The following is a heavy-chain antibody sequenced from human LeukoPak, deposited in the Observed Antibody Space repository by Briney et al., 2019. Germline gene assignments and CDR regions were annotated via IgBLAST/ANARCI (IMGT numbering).Heavy chain of an antibody. Sequence: GGSLRLSCAASGFTFSAHYMAWVRQAPGKGLEWVGRTRNKANSYTTEYAASVKGRFTISRDDSKNSLYLQMNSLKTEDTAVYYCARGEVGARGAFDIWGQGTMVTVSS. CDR1: GFTFSAHY. CDR3: ARGEVGARGAFDI. J-gene: IGHJ3*02. CDR2: TRNKANSYTT. D-gene: IGHD1-26*01. V-gene: IGHV3-72*01.